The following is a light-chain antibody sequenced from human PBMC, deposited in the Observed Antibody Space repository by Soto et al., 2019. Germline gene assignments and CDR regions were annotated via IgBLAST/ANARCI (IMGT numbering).Light chain of an antibody. CDR2: DVS. CDR3: SSYRTSNTRQIV. CDR1: SSDVGGYNY. J-gene: IGLJ1*01. Sequence: SVLPQPASVSGSPGQSITISCTGTSSDVGGYNYVSWYQHHPGKAPKLTIYDVSNRPSGVSNRFSGSKSGNTASLSISGLQPEDEADYYCSSYRTSNTRQIVCGTGTKVTVL. V-gene: IGLV2-14*03.